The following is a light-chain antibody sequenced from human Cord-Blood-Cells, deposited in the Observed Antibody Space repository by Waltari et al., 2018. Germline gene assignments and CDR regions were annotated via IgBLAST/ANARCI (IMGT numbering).Light chain of an antibody. Sequence: SDPTQPASVSGSPGQSITTSCNETRSDVGAYNYGACYQPHPGKAPKLMIYEVSNRPSGVSNRFSGTKSGNTASLTISGGQAEDEADYYCSSYTSSSTLVFGGGTKQTVL. CDR3: SSYTSSSTLV. V-gene: IGLV2-14*01. J-gene: IGLJ3*02. CDR1: RSDVGAYNY. CDR2: EVS.